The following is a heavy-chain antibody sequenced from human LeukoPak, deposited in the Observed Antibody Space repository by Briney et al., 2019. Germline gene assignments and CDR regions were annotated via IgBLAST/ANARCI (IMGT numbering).Heavy chain of an antibody. V-gene: IGHV3-23*01. CDR1: GFTFSSYA. Sequence: GSLRLSCAASGFTFSSYAMSWVRQAPGKGLEWVSAISGSGGSTYYADSVKGRFTISRDNSKNTLYLQMNSLRAEDTAVYYCAKGYDSSGYPEVLGYFDYWXXXXLVTXSS. D-gene: IGHD3-22*01. J-gene: IGHJ4*03. CDR2: ISGSGGST. CDR3: AKGYDSSGYPEVLGYFDY.